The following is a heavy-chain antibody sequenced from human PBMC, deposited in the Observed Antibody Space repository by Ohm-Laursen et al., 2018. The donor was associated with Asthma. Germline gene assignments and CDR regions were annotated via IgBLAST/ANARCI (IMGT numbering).Heavy chain of an antibody. J-gene: IGHJ4*02. Sequence: SLRLSCAASGFIFSSYAMSWVRQAPGKGLEWVSAISGRGGSTYYADSVKGRFTISRDNSKNMLYLQMNSLRAEDTAVYYCAKDLIPYSRSSNGDHWGQGTLVTVSS. V-gene: IGHV3-23*01. CDR3: AKDLIPYSRSSNGDH. CDR1: GFIFSSYA. CDR2: ISGRGGST. D-gene: IGHD6-6*01.